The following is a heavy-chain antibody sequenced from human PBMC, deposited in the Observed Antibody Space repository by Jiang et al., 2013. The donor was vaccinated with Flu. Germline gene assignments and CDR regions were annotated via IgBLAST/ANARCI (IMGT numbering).Heavy chain of an antibody. CDR1: GFAFSTFG. CDR2: IRFDGTII. V-gene: IGHV3-30*02. CDR3: ARDRITVGRYLDS. J-gene: IGHJ4*02. Sequence: QLLESGGGVVQSGGSLRLSCAASGFAFSTFGIHWVRQAPGKGLEWVALIRFDGTIIYYRESVKGRFTISRDNSKNTVYLQMDSLRDEDTAVYFCARDRITVGRYLDSWGLGTLVTVSS. D-gene: IGHD3-16*01.